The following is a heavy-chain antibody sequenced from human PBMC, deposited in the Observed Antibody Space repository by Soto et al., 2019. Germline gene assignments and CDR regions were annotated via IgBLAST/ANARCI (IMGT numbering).Heavy chain of an antibody. D-gene: IGHD3-3*01. CDR3: ARVRRITIFGVVIPLSYGMDV. CDR1: GGCFSGYY. V-gene: IGHV4-34*01. J-gene: IGHJ6*02. CDR2: INHSGST. Sequence: SETLSLTCAVYGGCFSGYYGSWIRQPPGKGLEWIGEINHSGSTNYNPSLKSRVTISVDTSKNQFSLKLSSVTAADTAVYYCARVRRITIFGVVIPLSYGMDVWGQGTTVTVSS.